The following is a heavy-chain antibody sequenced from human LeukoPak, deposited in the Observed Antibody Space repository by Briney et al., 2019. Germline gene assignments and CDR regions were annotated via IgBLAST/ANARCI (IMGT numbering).Heavy chain of an antibody. Sequence: ASVKVSCKASGYTFTNYHMHWVRQAPGQGLEWMGIINPSGGSITYAQRFQGRVTMTRDTSTSTVYMDLSSLRSEDTAVYYCARTDPLPYSHGMDVWGQGTTVTVSS. V-gene: IGHV1-46*01. J-gene: IGHJ6*02. CDR3: ARTDPLPYSHGMDV. CDR1: GYTFTNYH. D-gene: IGHD2-15*01. CDR2: INPSGGSI.